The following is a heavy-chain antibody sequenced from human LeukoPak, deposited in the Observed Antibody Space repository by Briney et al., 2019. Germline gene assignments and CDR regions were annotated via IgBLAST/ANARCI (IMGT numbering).Heavy chain of an antibody. CDR2: ISWNSGSI. CDR1: GFTFDDYA. J-gene: IGHJ3*02. CDR3: AEVDGRLELLDAFDI. V-gene: IGHV3-9*01. D-gene: IGHD1-26*01. Sequence: GGSLRLSCAASGFTFDDYAMHWVRQAPGKGLEWVSGISWNSGSIGYADSVKGRFTISRDNAKNSLYLQMNSLRAEDTALYYCAEVDGRLELLDAFDIWGQGTMVTVSS.